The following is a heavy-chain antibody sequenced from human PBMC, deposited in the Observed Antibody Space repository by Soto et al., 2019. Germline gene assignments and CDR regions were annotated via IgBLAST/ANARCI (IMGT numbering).Heavy chain of an antibody. CDR2: ISAYNGNT. Sequence: QVQLVQPGAAVKKPGASVKFSCKASGYTFTSYGISWVRQPPGQGLEWMGGISAYNGNTNDAQKLQGRVTMTTDTSTSTAYMELRSLRSDDTAVYYCARDHITMVRGVNRYWGQGTLVTVSS. J-gene: IGHJ4*02. V-gene: IGHV1-18*01. D-gene: IGHD3-10*01. CDR1: GYTFTSYG. CDR3: ARDHITMVRGVNRY.